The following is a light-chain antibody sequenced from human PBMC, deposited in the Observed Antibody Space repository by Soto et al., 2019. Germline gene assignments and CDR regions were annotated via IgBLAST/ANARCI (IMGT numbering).Light chain of an antibody. J-gene: IGLJ1*01. CDR1: NSEIGGYNY. CDR2: DVS. Sequence: QSVLTQACSVFRCPGQSVTISCPRTNSEIGGYNYVSWYQQHPGKAPKLMIYDVSKRPSGVPDRFSGSKSGNTASLTISGLQAEDEADYYCCSYAGSYTYVFGTGTKVTVL. CDR3: CSYAGSYTYV. V-gene: IGLV2-11*02.